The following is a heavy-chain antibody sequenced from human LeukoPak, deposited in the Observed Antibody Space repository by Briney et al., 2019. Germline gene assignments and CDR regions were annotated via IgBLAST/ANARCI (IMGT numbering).Heavy chain of an antibody. V-gene: IGHV4-61*02. CDR2: IYTSGST. CDR1: GGSINNGSYY. Sequence: SETLSLACTVSGGSINNGSYYWSWIRQPAGKGLEWIGRIYTSGSTNYNPSLKSRVTISVDTSKNQFSLKLSSVTAADTAVYYCAYDYVWGSRWGQGTLVTVSS. CDR3: AYDYVWGSR. J-gene: IGHJ4*02. D-gene: IGHD3-16*01.